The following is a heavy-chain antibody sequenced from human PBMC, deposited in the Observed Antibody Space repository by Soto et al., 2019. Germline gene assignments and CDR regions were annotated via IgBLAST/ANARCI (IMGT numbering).Heavy chain of an antibody. CDR3: AGGSGWLIDY. Sequence: EVQLAESGGGLVQPGGSLRLSCEASGFTFSSYWMNWVRQAPGKGLEWVAIIKKDGSEKYYVDSVKGRFTISRDNAKNSLYLQITDLSAEDTAVYYCAGGSGWLIDYWGRGTLVTVSS. J-gene: IGHJ4*02. CDR2: IKKDGSEK. V-gene: IGHV3-7*03. D-gene: IGHD6-19*01. CDR1: GFTFSSYW.